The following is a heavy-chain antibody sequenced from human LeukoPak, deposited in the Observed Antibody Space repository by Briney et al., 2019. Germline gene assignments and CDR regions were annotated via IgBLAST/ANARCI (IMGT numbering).Heavy chain of an antibody. Sequence: GGSLRLSCAASGFTVSNYYMSWVRKAPGEGLEWVSVIYSGGDTYHADSVKGRFTLSRDNSKNTLYLQMNSLRAEDTAVYYCARDPDAWGQGTLVTVSS. J-gene: IGHJ5*02. CDR1: GFTVSNYY. CDR2: IYSGGDT. CDR3: ARDPDA. V-gene: IGHV3-66*01.